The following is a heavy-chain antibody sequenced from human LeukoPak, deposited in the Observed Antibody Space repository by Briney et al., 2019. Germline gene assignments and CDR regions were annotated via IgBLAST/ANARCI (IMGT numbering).Heavy chain of an antibody. CDR1: GDSIYSSSYY. J-gene: IGHJ5*02. V-gene: IGHV4-39*07. CDR3: ARGPEFDP. CDR2: IFYSGST. D-gene: IGHD2/OR15-2a*01. Sequence: PSETLSLTYTVSGDSIYSSSYYWGWIRQPPGKGLEWIGNIFYSGSTYYNRSLKSRVTISVDTSKNQFSLKLSSVTAADTAVYYCARGPEFDPWGQGTLVTVSS.